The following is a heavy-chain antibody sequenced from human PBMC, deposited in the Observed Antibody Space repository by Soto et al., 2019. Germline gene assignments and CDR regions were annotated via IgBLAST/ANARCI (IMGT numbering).Heavy chain of an antibody. V-gene: IGHV1-2*04. CDR3: ARVGGGLASLGYYGMDV. Sequence: ASVKVSCKASGYTFTSYYIHWVRQAPGQGLEWMGWINPNSGGTNYAQRFQGWVTMTRDRSISTAYMELSRLKSDDTAVYYCARVGGGLASLGYYGMDVWGQGATVTVCS. J-gene: IGHJ6*02. D-gene: IGHD3-10*01. CDR2: INPNSGGT. CDR1: GYTFTSYY.